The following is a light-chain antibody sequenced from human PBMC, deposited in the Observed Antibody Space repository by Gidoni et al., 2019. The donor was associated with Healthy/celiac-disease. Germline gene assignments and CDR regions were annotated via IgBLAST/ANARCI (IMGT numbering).Light chain of an antibody. CDR3: QQYGSPSIT. J-gene: IGKJ5*01. CDR2: GAS. CDR1: QSVSSSY. Sequence: EIVLTQSPGTLSLSPGERATLSCRASQSVSSSYLAWYQQKPGPAPRILIYGASSRATSIPDRFSGSGSGTDFTLTISRLEPEDFAVYYCQQYGSPSITFGQGTRLEIK. V-gene: IGKV3-20*01.